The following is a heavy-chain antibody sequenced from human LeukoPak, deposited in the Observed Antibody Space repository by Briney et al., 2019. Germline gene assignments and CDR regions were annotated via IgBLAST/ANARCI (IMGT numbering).Heavy chain of an antibody. Sequence: GGSLRLSCAASGFTFSSYAMSWLRQAPGKGLEWVSAISGSGGSTYYADSVKGRFTISRDNSKNTLYLQMNSLRAEDTAVYYCAKNVVVTPDAFDIWGQGTMVTVSS. CDR1: GFTFSSYA. V-gene: IGHV3-23*01. CDR2: ISGSGGST. D-gene: IGHD2-21*02. J-gene: IGHJ3*02. CDR3: AKNVVVTPDAFDI.